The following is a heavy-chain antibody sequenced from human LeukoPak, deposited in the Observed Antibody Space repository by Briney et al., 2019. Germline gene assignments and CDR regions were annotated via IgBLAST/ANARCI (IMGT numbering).Heavy chain of an antibody. J-gene: IGHJ4*02. V-gene: IGHV4-61*08. Sequence: SETLSLTCTVSGGSVSSGGYYWSWIRQHPGKGLEWIGYIYYSGSTNYNPSLKSRVTISVDTSKNQFSLKLSSVTAADTAVYYCAREDGYGYYFDYWGQGTLVTVSS. D-gene: IGHD5-24*01. CDR3: AREDGYGYYFDY. CDR1: GGSVSSGGYY. CDR2: IYYSGST.